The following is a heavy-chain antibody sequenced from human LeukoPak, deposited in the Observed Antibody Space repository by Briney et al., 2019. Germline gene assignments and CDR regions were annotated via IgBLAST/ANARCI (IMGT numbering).Heavy chain of an antibody. D-gene: IGHD1-26*01. V-gene: IGHV4-59*01. CDR2: IYYSGST. CDR3: ARGGSYLYQDAFDI. Sequence: SETLSLTCTVSGGSISSYYWSWIRQPPGKGLEWIGYIYYSGSTNYNPSLKSQVTISVDTSKNQFSLELSSVTAADTAVYYCARGGSYLYQDAFDIWGQGTMVTVSS. CDR1: GGSISSYY. J-gene: IGHJ3*02.